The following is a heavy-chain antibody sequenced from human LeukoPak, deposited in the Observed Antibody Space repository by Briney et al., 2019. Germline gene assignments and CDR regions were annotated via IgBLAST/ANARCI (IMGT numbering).Heavy chain of an antibody. Sequence: PSETLSLTCAVYGGSFSGYYWSWIRQPPGKGLEWIGSIYYSGSTNYNPTLKSRVTISVDTSKNQFSLKLSSVTAADTAVYYCARHKPDIVVVPAARNYYYYGMDVWGQGTTVTVSS. CDR2: IYYSGST. CDR1: GGSFSGYY. J-gene: IGHJ6*02. V-gene: IGHV4-34*01. D-gene: IGHD2-2*01. CDR3: ARHKPDIVVVPAARNYYYYGMDV.